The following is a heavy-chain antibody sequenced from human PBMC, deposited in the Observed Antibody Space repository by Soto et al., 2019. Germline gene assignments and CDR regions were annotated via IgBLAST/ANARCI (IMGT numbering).Heavy chain of an antibody. CDR1: GYTFSDYG. CDR2: ISAYNGKT. J-gene: IGHJ4*02. CDR3: ARDRSTGDY. V-gene: IGHV1-18*01. Sequence: QVQLVQSGADVKKPGASGKVSCKASGYTFSDYGISWVRQAPGQGLEWMGWISAYNGKTDYAQKFQGRVTMTTDTSTGTAYMELRGLRSDDTAVYYCARDRSTGDYWGQGTLITVSS.